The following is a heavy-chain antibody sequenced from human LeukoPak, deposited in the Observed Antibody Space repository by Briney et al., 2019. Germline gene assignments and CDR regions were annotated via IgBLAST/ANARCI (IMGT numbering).Heavy chain of an antibody. D-gene: IGHD5-12*01. CDR1: GFTFSSYW. Sequence: GGSLRLSCAASGFTFSSYWMSWVRQAPGKGLEWVANIKQDGSEKYYVDSVKGRFTISRDNAKNSLYLQMNSLRAEDTAVYYCARVSWRRDGYNGSYYYYYYGMDVWGQGTTVTVSS. V-gene: IGHV3-7*01. J-gene: IGHJ6*02. CDR3: ARVSWRRDGYNGSYYYYYYGMDV. CDR2: IKQDGSEK.